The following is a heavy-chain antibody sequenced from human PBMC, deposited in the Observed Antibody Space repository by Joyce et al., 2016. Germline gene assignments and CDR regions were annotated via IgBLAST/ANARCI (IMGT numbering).Heavy chain of an antibody. D-gene: IGHD2-2*01. CDR3: ARSPSNSWHTFDS. J-gene: IGHJ4*02. V-gene: IGHV3-30-3*01. CDR1: GFTFNRYA. Sequence: QVQLVESGGGVAQPGRSLRLSCAASGFTFNRYAMQWMAVISPDGSKKFYSDSVKDRFIISRDNSNKMVFVQMNSLRVEDTGVYYCARSPSNSWHTFDSWGQGTLVSVSS. CDR2: ISPDGSKK.